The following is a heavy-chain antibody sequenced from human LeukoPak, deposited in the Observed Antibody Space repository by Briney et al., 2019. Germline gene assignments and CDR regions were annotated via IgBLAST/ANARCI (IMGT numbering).Heavy chain of an antibody. V-gene: IGHV4-61*02. D-gene: IGHD5-18*01. Sequence: SQTLSLTCTVSGGSINNSSYYWNWLRQPAGKALEWIGRTYISGNTNYNPSLKSRDTISLDMSKNQFSLKLNSVTAADTAVYYCVREQLWLLGWFDPWGQGTLVSVSS. CDR1: GGSINNSSYY. J-gene: IGHJ5*02. CDR2: TYISGNT. CDR3: VREQLWLLGWFDP.